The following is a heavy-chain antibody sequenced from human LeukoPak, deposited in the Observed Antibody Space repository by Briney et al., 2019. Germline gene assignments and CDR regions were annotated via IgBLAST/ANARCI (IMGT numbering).Heavy chain of an antibody. V-gene: IGHV3-21*04. J-gene: IGHJ4*02. D-gene: IGHD3-22*01. CDR3: AKDRSDYSSCDY. CDR2: ISSSSSYI. Sequence: GGSLRLSCAASGFTFSSYSMNWVRQAPGKGLEWVSSISSSSSYIYYADSVEGRFTISRDNAKNSLYLQMNSLRAEDTAIYYCAKDRSDYSSCDYWGQGTLVTVSS. CDR1: GFTFSSYS.